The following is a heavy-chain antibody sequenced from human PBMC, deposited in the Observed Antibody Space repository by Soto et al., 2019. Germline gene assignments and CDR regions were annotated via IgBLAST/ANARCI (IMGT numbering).Heavy chain of an antibody. D-gene: IGHD3-10*01. V-gene: IGHV1-3*01. Sequence: ASVKVSCKASGYTFTSYAMHWVRQAPGQRLEWMGWINAGNGNTKYSQKFQGRVTITRDTSASTAYMELSSLRSEDTAVYYCARGTPMVRGVLSYYYYGMDVWGQGTTVTVSS. CDR3: ARGTPMVRGVLSYYYYGMDV. CDR1: GYTFTSYA. CDR2: INAGNGNT. J-gene: IGHJ6*02.